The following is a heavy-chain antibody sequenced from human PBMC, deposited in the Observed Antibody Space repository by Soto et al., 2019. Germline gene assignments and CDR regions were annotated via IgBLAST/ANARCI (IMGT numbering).Heavy chain of an antibody. V-gene: IGHV3-23*01. Sequence: EVQLLESGGGLVQPGGSLRLSCATSGFTFSINALSWVRQAPGKGLEWVSAISANGKGIYYADSVRGRFSISRDNSRNTVFLHMDSLRAEDTDVYYYAKDRDYPRDQFHYWGQGTLVTVSS. CDR1: GFTFSINA. CDR3: AKDRDYPRDQFHY. CDR2: ISANGKGI. J-gene: IGHJ4*02. D-gene: IGHD2-2*01.